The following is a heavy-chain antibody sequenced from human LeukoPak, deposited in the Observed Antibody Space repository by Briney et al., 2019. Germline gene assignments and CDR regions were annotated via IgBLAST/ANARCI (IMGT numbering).Heavy chain of an antibody. D-gene: IGHD3-9*01. Sequence: SETLSLTCSVSGGSIRSTTYYWGWIRQPPGKGLEWIGSIYYSGNTYYSPSLMSRVTISVDTSKNQFSLNLSSVTAADTAVYYCARGSRPVYNLLTGKRYFDYWGQGTLLTVSS. V-gene: IGHV4-39*07. CDR3: ARGSRPVYNLLTGKRYFDY. CDR1: GGSIRSTTYY. J-gene: IGHJ4*02. CDR2: IYYSGNT.